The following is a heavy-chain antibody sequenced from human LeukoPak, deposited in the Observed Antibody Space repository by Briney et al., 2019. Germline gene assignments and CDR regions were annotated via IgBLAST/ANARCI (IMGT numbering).Heavy chain of an antibody. D-gene: IGHD2-2*01. Sequence: GASVKVSCKASGYTFTGYYMHWVRQAPGQGLEWMGWINPNSGGTNYAQKLQGRVTMTRDTSISTAYMELSRLRSDDTAVYYCARDEIDIVVVPAAIDYYYYMDVWGKGTTVTVSS. CDR2: INPNSGGT. CDR1: GYTFTGYY. CDR3: ARDEIDIVVVPAAIDYYYYMDV. J-gene: IGHJ6*03. V-gene: IGHV1-2*02.